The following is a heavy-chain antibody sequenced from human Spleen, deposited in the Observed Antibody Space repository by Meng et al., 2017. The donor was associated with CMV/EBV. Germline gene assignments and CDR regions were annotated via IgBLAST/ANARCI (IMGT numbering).Heavy chain of an antibody. Sequence: SGGTFSSYGFNWVRQAPGQGLEWMGGIIPILGIANYAQKFQGRVTITADKSTSTAYMELSSLRSEDTAVYYCARSVGRGYSSSPFDYWGQGTLVTVSS. CDR3: ARSVGRGYSSSPFDY. CDR2: IIPILGIA. CDR1: GGTFSSYG. D-gene: IGHD6-13*01. V-gene: IGHV1-69*10. J-gene: IGHJ4*02.